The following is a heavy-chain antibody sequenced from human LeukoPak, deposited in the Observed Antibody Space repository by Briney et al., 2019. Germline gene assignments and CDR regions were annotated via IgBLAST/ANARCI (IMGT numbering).Heavy chain of an antibody. D-gene: IGHD7-27*01. Sequence: GASVKLSCTASGYTFTDYYIHWVRQAPGQGLEYMGWISPNSGGTNYAQMFQGRVTMTSDTSINTAFMELRSLRSDDTAVFYCARDSTGGYPDYWGQGTLVTVSA. J-gene: IGHJ4*02. V-gene: IGHV1-2*02. CDR1: GYTFTDYY. CDR2: ISPNSGGT. CDR3: ARDSTGGYPDY.